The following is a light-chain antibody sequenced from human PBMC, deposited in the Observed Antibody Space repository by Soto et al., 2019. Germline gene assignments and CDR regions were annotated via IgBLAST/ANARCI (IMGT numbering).Light chain of an antibody. CDR1: QRVHSSY. CDR2: GAS. J-gene: IGKJ2*01. Sequence: ETVLTQSPGTLSLSPGERATLSCMASQRVHSSYLGWYQQKPGQAPTLLIYGASNRITGIPERFSGGGSGTDLTIPISRLELEVSVVYYCQQNGRTPATFVQGTKLEI. V-gene: IGKV3-20*01. CDR3: QQNGRTPAT.